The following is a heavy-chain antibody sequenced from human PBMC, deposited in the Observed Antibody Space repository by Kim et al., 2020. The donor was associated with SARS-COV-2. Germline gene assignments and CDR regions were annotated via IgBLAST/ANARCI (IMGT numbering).Heavy chain of an antibody. J-gene: IGHJ4*02. D-gene: IGHD2-15*01. CDR2: ISYDGRSN. CDR1: GFIFRSYA. Sequence: GGSLRLSCAASGFIFRSYAMHWVRQAPGKGLEWVAVISYDGRSNNYADSVKGRFTISRDNSKNTLYLQMNSLRAEDTAVYYCARDNYCLDYWGQGTLFTVSS. CDR3: ARDNYCLDY. V-gene: IGHV3-30*03.